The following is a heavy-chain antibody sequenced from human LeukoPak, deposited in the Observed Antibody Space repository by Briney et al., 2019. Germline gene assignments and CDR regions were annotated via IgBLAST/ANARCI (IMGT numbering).Heavy chain of an antibody. J-gene: IGHJ4*02. D-gene: IGHD3-10*01. V-gene: IGHV1-18*01. CDR1: GYTFTSYG. Sequence: ASVKVSCKASGYTFTSYGISWVRQAPGQGLEWMGWISAYNGNTNYAQKLQGRVTMTTDTSTSTAYMELRSLRSDDTAVYYCARDRYYYGSGSYYNGVDYWGQGTLVTVSS. CDR2: ISAYNGNT. CDR3: ARDRYYYGSGSYYNGVDY.